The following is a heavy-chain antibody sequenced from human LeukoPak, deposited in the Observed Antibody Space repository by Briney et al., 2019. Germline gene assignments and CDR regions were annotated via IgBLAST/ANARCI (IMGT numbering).Heavy chain of an antibody. CDR1: GYTFTSYA. CDR3: ARFGSSSWTGKDAFDI. V-gene: IGHV1-3*01. Sequence: ASVKVSCKASGYTFTSYAMHWVRQAPGQRLEWMGWINAGNGNTKYSQKFQGRVTITRDTSASTAYMELSSLRSEDTAVYYCARFGSSSWTGKDAFDIWGQGTMVTVSS. D-gene: IGHD6-13*01. CDR2: INAGNGNT. J-gene: IGHJ3*02.